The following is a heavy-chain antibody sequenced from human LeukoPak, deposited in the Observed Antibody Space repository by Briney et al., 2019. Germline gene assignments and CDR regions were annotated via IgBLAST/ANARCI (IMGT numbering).Heavy chain of an antibody. V-gene: IGHV4-59*08. CDR2: VDHTGST. CDR3: ARGLIGHAGFDY. CDR1: DDSITMYY. Sequence: PSETLSLTCSVSDDSITMYYWTWIRQPPGKGLEWIGYVDHTGSTNFNPSLNGRVSISRDTTKNLFSLRLSSVTAADTAVYYCARGLIGHAGFDYWGQGMLVTVSS. J-gene: IGHJ4*02.